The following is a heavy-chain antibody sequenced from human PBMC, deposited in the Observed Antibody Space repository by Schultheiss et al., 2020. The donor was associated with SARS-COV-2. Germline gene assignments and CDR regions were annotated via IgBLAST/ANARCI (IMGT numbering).Heavy chain of an antibody. CDR2: INHSGST. J-gene: IGHJ5*02. D-gene: IGHD4-11*01. CDR1: GGSFSGYY. CDR3: AREFMTTLTELGGWFDP. V-gene: IGHV4-34*01. Sequence: SETLSLTCAVYGGSFSGYYWSWIRQPPGKGLEWIGEINHSGSTNYNPSLKSRVTISADTSKNQFSLKLSSVTAADTAVYYCAREFMTTLTELGGWFDPWGQGTLVTVSS.